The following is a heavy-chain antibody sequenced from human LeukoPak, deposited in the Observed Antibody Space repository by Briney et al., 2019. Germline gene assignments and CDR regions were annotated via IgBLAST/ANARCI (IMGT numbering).Heavy chain of an antibody. Sequence: SETLSLTYSVSGGSISNYYWSWIRQPPGKGLEWIGSMYYSGSTNYNPSLKSRATISEDTSKKQFSLKLSSVTAADTAVYYCARAGYDTSGFWYFDLWGRGTLVTVSS. CDR2: MYYSGST. CDR1: GGSISNYY. CDR3: ARAGYDTSGFWYFDL. J-gene: IGHJ2*01. D-gene: IGHD3-22*01. V-gene: IGHV4-59*01.